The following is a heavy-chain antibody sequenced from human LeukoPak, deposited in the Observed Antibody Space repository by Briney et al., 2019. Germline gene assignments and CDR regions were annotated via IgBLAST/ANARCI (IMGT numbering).Heavy chain of an antibody. D-gene: IGHD2-15*01. J-gene: IGHJ5*02. Sequence: GASVKVSCKASGYTFTSYDINWVRQATGQGLEWMGWMNPNSGNTGYAQKFQGRVTMTRNTSISSAYMELRSLRSEDTALYYCARVKTGYYSGGSRYSRLRWFDPWGQGTLVTVSS. CDR1: GYTFTSYD. V-gene: IGHV1-8*01. CDR2: MNPNSGNT. CDR3: ARVKTGYYSGGSRYSRLRWFDP.